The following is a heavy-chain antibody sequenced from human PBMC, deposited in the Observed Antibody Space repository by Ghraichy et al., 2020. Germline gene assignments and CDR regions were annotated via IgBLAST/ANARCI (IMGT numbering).Heavy chain of an antibody. Sequence: GGSLRLSCAASGFTFSSYWMSWVRQAPGKGLEWVANIKQDGSEKYYVDSVKGRFTISRDNAKNSLYLQMNSLRAEDTAVYYCARGYCSSTSCYGFDYWGQGTLVTVSS. CDR3: ARGYCSSTSCYGFDY. J-gene: IGHJ4*02. CDR1: GFTFSSYW. D-gene: IGHD2-2*01. V-gene: IGHV3-7*03. CDR2: IKQDGSEK.